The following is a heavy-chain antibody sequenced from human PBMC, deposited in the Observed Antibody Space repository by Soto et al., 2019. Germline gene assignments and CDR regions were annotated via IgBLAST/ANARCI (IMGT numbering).Heavy chain of an antibody. CDR2: ISSSSSYI. CDR1: GFTFSSYS. J-gene: IGHJ6*02. CDR3: AKQIGSGSYRYYGMDV. Sequence: GGSLRLSCAASGFTFSSYSMNWVRQAPGKGLEWVSSISSSSSYIYYADSVKGRFTISRDNAKNSLYLQMNSLRAEDTAVYYCAKQIGSGSYRYYGMDVWGQGTTVTVSS. V-gene: IGHV3-21*01. D-gene: IGHD1-26*01.